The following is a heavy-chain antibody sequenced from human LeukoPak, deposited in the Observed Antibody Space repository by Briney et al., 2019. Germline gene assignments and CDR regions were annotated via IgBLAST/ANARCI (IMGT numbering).Heavy chain of an antibody. CDR3: ARDGGPNSYYYDSNGYYDY. D-gene: IGHD3-22*01. V-gene: IGHV4-4*02. CDR2: ISLTGET. Sequence: PSETLSLTCGVSGGSISSTNWWSWVRQPPGQGLEWIGEISLTGETNYNPSLNGRVTMSLDESRNQLSLDLTSVTAADTAVYYCARDGGPNSYYYDSNGYYDYWGQGTLVTVSS. CDR1: GGSISSTNW. J-gene: IGHJ4*02.